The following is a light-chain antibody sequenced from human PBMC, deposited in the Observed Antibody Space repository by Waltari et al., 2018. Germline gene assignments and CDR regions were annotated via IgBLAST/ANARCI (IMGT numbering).Light chain of an antibody. Sequence: EIVMTQSPATLSVSPGDRATISCRASQSISSNLAWYQHKPGQAPRLLIYGASTRATGIPARFSGSGSGTEFTLTISSLQSEDFAVYYCQQYNNWPTWTFGQGTKVEIK. CDR1: QSISSN. CDR2: GAS. V-gene: IGKV3-15*01. J-gene: IGKJ1*01. CDR3: QQYNNWPTWT.